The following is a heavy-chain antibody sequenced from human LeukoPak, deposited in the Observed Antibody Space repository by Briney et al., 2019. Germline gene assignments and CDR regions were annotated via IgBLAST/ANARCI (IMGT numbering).Heavy chain of an antibody. J-gene: IGHJ6*02. V-gene: IGHV3-7*04. D-gene: IGHD1-14*01. CDR1: GFTFSSYW. Sequence: GGSLRLSCAASGFTFSSYWMSWVRQAPGKGLEWVANIKQDGSEKYYVDCVKGRFTISRDNAKNSLYLKMNSLRAEDTAVYYCARDKTDYYYYYGMDVWGQGTTVTVSS. CDR3: ARDKTDYYYYYGMDV. CDR2: IKQDGSEK.